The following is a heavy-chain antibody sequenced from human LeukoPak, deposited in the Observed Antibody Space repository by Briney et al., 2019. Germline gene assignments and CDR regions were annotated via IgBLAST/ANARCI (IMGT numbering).Heavy chain of an antibody. V-gene: IGHV4-38-2*02. CDR2: INHSGST. CDR3: ARAYHSSCYLNWFDP. CDR1: GYSISSGYY. D-gene: IGHD6-13*01. J-gene: IGHJ5*02. Sequence: SETLSPTCTVSGYSISSGYYWGWSRQPPGKGLEGIGSINHSGSTYYNPSLKSRVTISLDTAKNQFSLKLNSVTAADTALYYCARAYHSSCYLNWFDPWGQGTLVTVSS.